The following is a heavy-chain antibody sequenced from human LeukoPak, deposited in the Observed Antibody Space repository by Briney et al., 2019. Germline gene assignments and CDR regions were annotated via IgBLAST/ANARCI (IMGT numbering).Heavy chain of an antibody. Sequence: GASVTVSFTGSGGTFSIYAISLVRQAPGQGLEWMGGIIPNFGTGNYAQKVQGRVTFTADESTSTAYMELSSLRSEDTAVYYCARGEMATISGWLGYWGQGTLVTVPS. J-gene: IGHJ4*02. CDR1: GGTFSIYA. CDR2: IIPNFGTG. CDR3: ARGEMATISGWLGY. V-gene: IGHV1-69*13. D-gene: IGHD5-24*01.